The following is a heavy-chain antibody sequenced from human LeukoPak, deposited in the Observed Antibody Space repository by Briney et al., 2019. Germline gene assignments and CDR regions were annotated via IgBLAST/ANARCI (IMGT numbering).Heavy chain of an antibody. CDR2: ISYSGST. CDR1: GGSISSYY. V-gene: IGHV4-59*05. D-gene: IGHD3-22*01. J-gene: IGHJ4*02. Sequence: SETLSLTCTVSGGSISSYYWNWIRQPPGKGLEWIGSISYSGSTYYNPSLKSRVTISADTSKSQFSLKLSSVTAADTAVYYCARTSYYDSSGYTLDFWGQGALVTVSS. CDR3: ARTSYYDSSGYTLDF.